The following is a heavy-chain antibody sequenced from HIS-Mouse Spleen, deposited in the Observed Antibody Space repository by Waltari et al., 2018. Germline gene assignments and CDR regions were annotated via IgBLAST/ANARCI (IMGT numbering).Heavy chain of an antibody. CDR3: ARAEASTVTDAFDI. CDR1: GFTFSSYA. J-gene: IGHJ3*02. Sequence: QVQLVESGGGVVQPGRSLRLSGAASGFTFSSYAMHCVRQAPGKGLEWVEVISYDGRNKYYAGSMKDRLTISGDNSKNTLYLQMNSLRAEDTAAYYCARAEASTVTDAFDIWGQGTMVTVSS. CDR2: ISYDGRNK. V-gene: IGHV3-30*14. D-gene: IGHD4-4*01.